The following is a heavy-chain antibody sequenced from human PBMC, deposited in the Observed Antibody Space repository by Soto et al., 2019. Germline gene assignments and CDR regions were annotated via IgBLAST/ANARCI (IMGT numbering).Heavy chain of an antibody. Sequence: SETLSLTCTVSGGSIISSSYYWGWIRQPPGKGLEWIGSIYYSGSTYYNPSLKSRVTISVDTSKNQFSLKLSSVTAADTAVYYCGLIAAAGSYYYYYGMDVWGQGTTVTVSS. CDR1: GGSIISSSYY. V-gene: IGHV4-39*01. D-gene: IGHD6-13*01. J-gene: IGHJ6*02. CDR3: GLIAAAGSYYYYYGMDV. CDR2: IYYSGST.